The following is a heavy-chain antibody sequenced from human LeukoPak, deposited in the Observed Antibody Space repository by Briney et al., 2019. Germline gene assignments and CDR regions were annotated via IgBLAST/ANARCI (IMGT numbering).Heavy chain of an antibody. CDR3: ARHGTSGPFAY. CDR1: GGSISSSSYY. Sequence: PSETLSLTCTVSGGSISSSSYYWGWIRQPSGKGLAWIGSIYYSGITYYNPSLKSRVTISVDTSKNQFSLKLSSVTAADTAVYYCARHGTSGPFAYWGQGTLVTVSS. V-gene: IGHV4-39*01. J-gene: IGHJ4*02. D-gene: IGHD1-1*01. CDR2: IYYSGIT.